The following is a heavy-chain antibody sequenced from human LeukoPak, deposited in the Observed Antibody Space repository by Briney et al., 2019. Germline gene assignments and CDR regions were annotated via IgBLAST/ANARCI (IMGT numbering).Heavy chain of an antibody. D-gene: IGHD3-10*01. V-gene: IGHV1-18*01. CDR1: GYTFTSYG. J-gene: IGHJ3*02. Sequence: ASVKVSCKASGYTFTSYGISWVRQAPGQGLEWMGCISAYNGNTNYAQKLQGRVTMTTDTSTSTAYMELRSLRSDDTAVYYCAREMPAYYYGSGSYLHDAFDIWGQGTMVTVSS. CDR3: AREMPAYYYGSGSYLHDAFDI. CDR2: ISAYNGNT.